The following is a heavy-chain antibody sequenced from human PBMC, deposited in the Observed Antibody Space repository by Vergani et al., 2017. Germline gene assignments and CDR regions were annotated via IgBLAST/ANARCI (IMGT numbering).Heavy chain of an antibody. CDR2: IGTAGDP. V-gene: IGHV3-13*05. Sequence: VQVVESGGGVVQPGRSLRLSCAASGFTFSSYDMHWVRQATGKGLEWVSAIGTAGDPYYPGSVKGRFTISRENAKNSLYLQMNSLRAGDTAVYYCARGGGTVTTHPDHWYFDLWGRGTLVTVSS. J-gene: IGHJ2*01. D-gene: IGHD4-17*01. CDR3: ARGGGTVTTHPDHWYFDL. CDR1: GFTFSSYD.